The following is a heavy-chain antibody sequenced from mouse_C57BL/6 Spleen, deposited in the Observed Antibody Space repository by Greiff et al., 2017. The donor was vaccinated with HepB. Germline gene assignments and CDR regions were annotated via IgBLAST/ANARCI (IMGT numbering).Heavy chain of an antibody. Sequence: QVQLKESGAELVKPGASVKISCKASGYAFSSYWMNWVKQRPGKGLEWIGQIYPGDGDTNYNGKFKGKATLTADKSSSTAYMQLSSLTSEDSAVYFCASPPPTAQATFAYWGQGTLVTVSA. CDR2: IYPGDGDT. CDR1: GYAFSSYW. D-gene: IGHD3-2*02. J-gene: IGHJ3*01. CDR3: ASPPPTAQATFAY. V-gene: IGHV1-80*01.